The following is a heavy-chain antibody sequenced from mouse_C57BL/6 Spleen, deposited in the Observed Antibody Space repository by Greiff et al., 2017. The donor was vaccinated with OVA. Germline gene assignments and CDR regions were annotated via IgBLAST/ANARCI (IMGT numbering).Heavy chain of an antibody. CDR1: GYTFTDYN. D-gene: IGHD1-1*01. Sequence: VQLQQSGPELVKPGASVKMSCKASGYTFTDYNMHWVKQSHGKSLEWIGYINPNNGGTSYNQKFKGKATLTVNKSSSTAYMELRSLTSEDSAVYYCARDYYGSSYVRYYAMDYWGQGTSVTVSS. V-gene: IGHV1-22*01. CDR2: INPNNGGT. J-gene: IGHJ4*01. CDR3: ARDYYGSSYVRYYAMDY.